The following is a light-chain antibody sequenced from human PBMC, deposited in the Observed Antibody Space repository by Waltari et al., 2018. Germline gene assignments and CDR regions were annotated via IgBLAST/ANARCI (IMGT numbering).Light chain of an antibody. J-gene: IGLJ2*01. V-gene: IGLV2-8*01. CDR3: SSFAGSSQML. CDR2: EVS. Sequence: QSALTQPPSASGSPGQSVTISCPGTSSDVGGFDYVSGYQQHPGKVPRLMIYEVSKRPSGVPDRFSGSKSGNTASLTVSGLQVEDEADYYCSSFAGSSQMLFGGGTKLTVL. CDR1: SSDVGGFDY.